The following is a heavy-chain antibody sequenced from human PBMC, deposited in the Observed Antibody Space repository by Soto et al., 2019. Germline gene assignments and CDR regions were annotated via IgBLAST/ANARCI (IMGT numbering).Heavy chain of an antibody. V-gene: IGHV4-39*01. CDR1: GGSISSSSY. Sequence: QLQLQESGPGLVKPSETLSLTCTVSGGSISSSSYGGWIRQPPGKGLEWIGSIYSIGSTYYNPSLKSRVTISVDTSKNQFSVKLSSVTAADTAVYYCRRSSRYSTDVWGQGTTVNVSS. CDR3: RRSSRYSTDV. J-gene: IGHJ6*02. D-gene: IGHD6-13*01. CDR2: IYSIGST.